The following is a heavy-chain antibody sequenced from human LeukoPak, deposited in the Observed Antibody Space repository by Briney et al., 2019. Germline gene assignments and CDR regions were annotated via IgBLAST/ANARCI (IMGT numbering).Heavy chain of an antibody. CDR3: ARRYRGYYYDSSGSFDY. D-gene: IGHD3-22*01. Sequence: GGSLRLSCAASGFTFSSYSMNWVRQAPGKGLEWVSSISSSSSYIYYADSVKGRFTISRDNAKNSLYLQMNSLRAENTAVYYCARRYRGYYYDSSGSFDYWGQGTLVTVSS. V-gene: IGHV3-21*01. J-gene: IGHJ4*02. CDR2: ISSSSSYI. CDR1: GFTFSSYS.